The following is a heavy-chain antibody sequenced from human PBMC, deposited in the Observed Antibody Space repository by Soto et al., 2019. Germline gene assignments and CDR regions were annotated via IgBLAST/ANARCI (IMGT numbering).Heavy chain of an antibody. V-gene: IGHV1-69*13. CDR2: IIPIFGTA. J-gene: IGHJ6*02. D-gene: IGHD3-10*01. CDR3: ARAMVRGVIPPNYYYYGMDV. CDR1: GGTFSSYA. Sequence: SVKVSCKASGGTFSSYAISWVRQAPGQGLEWMGGIIPIFGTANYAQKFQGRVTITADESTSTAYMELSSLRSEDTAVYYCARAMVRGVIPPNYYYYGMDVWGQGTTVTVSS.